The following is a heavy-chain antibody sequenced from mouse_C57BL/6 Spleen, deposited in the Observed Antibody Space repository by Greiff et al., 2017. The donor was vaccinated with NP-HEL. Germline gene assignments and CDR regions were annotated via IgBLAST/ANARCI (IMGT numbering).Heavy chain of an antibody. CDR1: GYTFTSYW. V-gene: IGHV1-52*01. D-gene: IGHD2-3*01. J-gene: IGHJ3*01. CDR2: IDPSDSET. Sequence: QVQLKQPGAELVRPGSSVKLSCKASGYTFTSYWMHWVKQRPIQGLEWIGNIDPSDSETHYNQKFKDKATLTVDKSSSTAYMQLSSLTSEDSAVYYCASGGGYYPFAYWGQGTLVTVSA. CDR3: ASGGGYYPFAY.